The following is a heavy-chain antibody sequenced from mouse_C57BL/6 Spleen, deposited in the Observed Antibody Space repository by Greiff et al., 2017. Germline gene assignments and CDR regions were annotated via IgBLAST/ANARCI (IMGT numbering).Heavy chain of an antibody. Sequence: VQLQQSGAELVRPGASVKLSCTASGFNIKDDYMHWVKQRPEQGLEWIGWIDPENGDTAYASKFQGKATIPADTSSNTAYLQLCSLTSEDTAVYYCTLIYYDYGGYFDVWGTGTTVTVSS. CDR1: GFNIKDDY. CDR3: TLIYYDYGGYFDV. V-gene: IGHV14-4*01. J-gene: IGHJ1*03. D-gene: IGHD2-4*01. CDR2: IDPENGDT.